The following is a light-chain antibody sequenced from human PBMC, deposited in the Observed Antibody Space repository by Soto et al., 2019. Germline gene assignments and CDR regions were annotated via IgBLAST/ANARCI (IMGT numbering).Light chain of an antibody. CDR2: AAS. Sequence: DIHMTQSPSSLSASVGAPVPITCRASQSISSYLNWYQQKPGKAPKLLIYAASSLQSGVPSRFSGSGSGTDFTLTISSLQPEDFATYYCQQSYSTPPTFGQGTKV. CDR3: QQSYSTPPT. CDR1: QSISSY. J-gene: IGKJ1*01. V-gene: IGKV1-39*01.